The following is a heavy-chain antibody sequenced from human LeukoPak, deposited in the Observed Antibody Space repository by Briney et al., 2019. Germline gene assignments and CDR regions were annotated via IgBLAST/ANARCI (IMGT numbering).Heavy chain of an antibody. CDR3: ARDIEAAGLFLDY. CDR1: GFTFSSYW. J-gene: IGHJ4*02. Sequence: PGGSLRLSCAASGFTFSSYWMSWVRQAPGKGLEWVDNMNYDGSEKYYVDSVKGRFTISRDNAKNSLYLQMNSLRAEDTAVYYCARDIEAAGLFLDYWGQGTLVTVSS. D-gene: IGHD6-13*01. V-gene: IGHV3-7*01. CDR2: MNYDGSEK.